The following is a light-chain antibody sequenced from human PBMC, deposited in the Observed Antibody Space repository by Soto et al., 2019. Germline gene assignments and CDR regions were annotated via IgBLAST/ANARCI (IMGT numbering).Light chain of an antibody. Sequence: QSVLTQPASVSGSPGQSITISCTGSSSDVGGYNYVSWYQQHPGKAPKLMIYDVSNRPSGVSNRFSGSKSGNTASLTISGPQAEDEADYYCSSYTSISPYVFGTGTKVTVL. CDR1: SSDVGGYNY. J-gene: IGLJ1*01. CDR3: SSYTSISPYV. CDR2: DVS. V-gene: IGLV2-14*01.